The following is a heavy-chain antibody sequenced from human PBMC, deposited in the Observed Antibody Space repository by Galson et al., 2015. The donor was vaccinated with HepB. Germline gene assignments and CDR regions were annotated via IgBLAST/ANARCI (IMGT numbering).Heavy chain of an antibody. Sequence: SVKVSCKASGGTFSSYAINWVRQAPGQGLEWMGRIIPILGIANYAQKFQGRVTITADKSTSTAYVELSSLRSEDTAVYYCARDPADTAMVENYYYYGMDVWGQGTTVTVSS. CDR3: ARDPADTAMVENYYYYGMDV. CDR2: IIPILGIA. J-gene: IGHJ6*02. CDR1: GGTFSSYA. D-gene: IGHD5-18*01. V-gene: IGHV1-69*04.